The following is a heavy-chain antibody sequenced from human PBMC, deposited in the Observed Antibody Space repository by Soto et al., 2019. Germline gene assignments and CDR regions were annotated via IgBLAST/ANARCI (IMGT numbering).Heavy chain of an antibody. Sequence: QVQLVQSGAEVKKPGSSVKVSCKASGDTFNNYVVNWVRQAPGQGLEWPGGILPIFATANYAQKFQGRVTITADKSTSTAYMELTSLRSEDTAVYYCAGRCDSTTCLGHFDYWGQGTLVTVAS. V-gene: IGHV1-69*06. CDR3: AGRCDSTTCLGHFDY. CDR2: ILPIFATA. J-gene: IGHJ4*02. CDR1: GDTFNNYV. D-gene: IGHD2-2*01.